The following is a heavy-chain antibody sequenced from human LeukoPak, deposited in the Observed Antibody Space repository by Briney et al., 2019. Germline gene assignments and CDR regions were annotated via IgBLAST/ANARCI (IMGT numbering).Heavy chain of an antibody. J-gene: IGHJ4*02. CDR2: ISNSDNTR. CDR1: GFTFSSYE. Sequence: GGSLRLSCAASGFTFSSYEMNWVRQAPGKGLEWVSYISNSDNTRTYADSVKGRFTISRDNAKNSLYQDMNSLRAEDTAVYHCAREIVSAVAGNFDYWGQGTLVTVSS. CDR3: AREIVSAVAGNFDY. D-gene: IGHD6-19*01. V-gene: IGHV3-48*03.